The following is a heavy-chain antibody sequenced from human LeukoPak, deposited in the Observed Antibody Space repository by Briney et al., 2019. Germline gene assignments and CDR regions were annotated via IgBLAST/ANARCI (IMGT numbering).Heavy chain of an antibody. Sequence: GASVKVSCKASGYTFTSYGISWVRQAPGQGLEWMGWISVYNGNTNYAQKLQGRVTMTTDTSPSTAYMELRSLRSDDTAMYFCGRGLRGGLRPLGYFEYWGQGTLVTVSS. D-gene: IGHD5/OR15-5a*01. V-gene: IGHV1-18*01. CDR2: ISVYNGNT. CDR3: GRGLRGGLRPLGYFEY. J-gene: IGHJ4*02. CDR1: GYTFTSYG.